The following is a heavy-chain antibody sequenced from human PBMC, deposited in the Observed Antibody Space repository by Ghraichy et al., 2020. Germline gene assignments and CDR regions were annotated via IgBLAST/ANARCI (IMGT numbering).Heavy chain of an antibody. CDR2: ISSSGGSK. CDR1: GFTFSSYA. CDR3: AKTPGGWIQLWSYYFDF. D-gene: IGHD5-18*01. J-gene: IGHJ4*02. V-gene: IGHV3-23*01. Sequence: GGSLRLSCAASGFTFSSYAMSWVRQAPGKGLEWVSAISSSGGSKYYADSVKGRFTISRDNSKNTLYLQINSLRAEDTAIYYCAKTPGGWIQLWSYYFDFWGQGTLVTVSS.